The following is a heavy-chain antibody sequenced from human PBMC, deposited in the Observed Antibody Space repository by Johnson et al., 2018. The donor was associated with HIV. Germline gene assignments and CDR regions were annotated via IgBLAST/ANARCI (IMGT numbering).Heavy chain of an antibody. CDR1: GFTFSSYW. D-gene: IGHD3-16*01. Sequence: QLVESGGGVVQPGRSLRLSCAASGFTFSSYWMSWVRQAPGKGLEWVANIKQDGSEKYYVDSVKGRFTISRDNAKNALYLQMTSLRAEDTAVFYCAKEHPDGGAFDIWGQGTLVTVSS. V-gene: IGHV3-7*01. CDR2: IKQDGSEK. J-gene: IGHJ3*02. CDR3: AKEHPDGGAFDI.